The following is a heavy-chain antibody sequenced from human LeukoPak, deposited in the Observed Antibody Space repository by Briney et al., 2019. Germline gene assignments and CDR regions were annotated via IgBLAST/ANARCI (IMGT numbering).Heavy chain of an antibody. CDR3: AKERGWSGELSGPFDY. CDR2: IWYDGSNK. D-gene: IGHD3-10*01. CDR1: GFTFSSYG. V-gene: IGHV3-33*06. Sequence: PGGSLRLSCAASGFTFSSYGMHWVRQAPGKGLEWVAVIWYDGSNKYYADSVKGRFTISRDNSKNTLYLQMNSLRAEDTAVYYCAKERGWSGELSGPFDYWGQGTLVTVSS. J-gene: IGHJ4*02.